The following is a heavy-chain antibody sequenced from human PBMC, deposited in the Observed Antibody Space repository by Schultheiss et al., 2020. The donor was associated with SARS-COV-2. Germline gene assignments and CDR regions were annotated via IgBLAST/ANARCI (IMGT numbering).Heavy chain of an antibody. CDR3: ASEVPAGYYFDY. Sequence: GGSLRLSCAASGFTFSSNGMHWVRQAPGKGLEWVAVIWYDGSNKYYADSVKGRFTISRDNSNNMLYLQMNSLRAEDTAVYYCASEVPAGYYFDYWGQGTLVTVSS. D-gene: IGHD2-2*01. V-gene: IGHV3-33*01. J-gene: IGHJ4*02. CDR2: IWYDGSNK. CDR1: GFTFSSNG.